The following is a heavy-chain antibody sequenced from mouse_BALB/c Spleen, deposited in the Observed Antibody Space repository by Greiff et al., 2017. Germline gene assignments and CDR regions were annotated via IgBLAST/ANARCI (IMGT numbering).Heavy chain of an antibody. D-gene: IGHD2-4*01. Sequence: DLVKPGASVKLSCKASGYTFTSYWINWIKQRPGQGLEWIGRIAPGSGSTYYNEMFKGKATLTVDTSSSTAYIQLSSLSSEDSAVYFCASPIYDDYDDAVPFAYWGQGTLVTVSA. V-gene: IGHV1S41*01. CDR2: IAPGSGST. CDR1: GYTFTSYW. CDR3: ASPIYDDYDDAVPFAY. J-gene: IGHJ3*01.